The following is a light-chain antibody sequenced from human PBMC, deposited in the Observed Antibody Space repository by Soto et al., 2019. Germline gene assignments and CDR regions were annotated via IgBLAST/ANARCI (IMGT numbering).Light chain of an antibody. CDR3: TSYTATSTYV. V-gene: IGLV2-14*01. CDR2: EVS. CDR1: SSDVGYYTF. J-gene: IGLJ1*01. Sequence: QSALTQPASVSGSPGQSITISCTGTSSDVGYYTFVSWYQQHPGNAPKLMIYEVSNRPSGVSNRFSGSKSGNTASLTISGRQAEDEADYYCTSYTATSTYVFGTGTKLTVL.